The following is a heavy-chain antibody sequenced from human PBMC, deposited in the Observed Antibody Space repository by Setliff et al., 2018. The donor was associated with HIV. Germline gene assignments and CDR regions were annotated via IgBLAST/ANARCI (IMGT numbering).Heavy chain of an antibody. CDR3: ARNGIVGAPYYFDY. J-gene: IGHJ4*02. Sequence: GESLKISCHLSGNSFADFWIGWVRQMPGKGLEWVGFIYPGDSDTRYSPSFRGRVTISADKSTTTAYLQWNSLKASDTAMYYCARNGIVGAPYYFDYWGQGTLVTVS. D-gene: IGHD1-26*01. CDR2: IYPGDSDT. V-gene: IGHV5-51*01. CDR1: GNSFADFW.